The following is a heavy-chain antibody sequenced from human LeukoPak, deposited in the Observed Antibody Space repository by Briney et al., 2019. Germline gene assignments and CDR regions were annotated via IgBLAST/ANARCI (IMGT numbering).Heavy chain of an antibody. CDR1: GGSISSGGYY. V-gene: IGHV4-31*03. CDR2: IYYSGST. J-gene: IGHJ4*02. D-gene: IGHD5-24*01. Sequence: SETLSLTCIVSGGSISSGGYYWSWIRQHPGKGLEWIGYIYYSGSTYYNPSLKSRVTISVDTSKNQFSLKLSSVTAADTAVYYCARAHRDGYNLFDYWGQGTLVTVSS. CDR3: ARAHRDGYNLFDY.